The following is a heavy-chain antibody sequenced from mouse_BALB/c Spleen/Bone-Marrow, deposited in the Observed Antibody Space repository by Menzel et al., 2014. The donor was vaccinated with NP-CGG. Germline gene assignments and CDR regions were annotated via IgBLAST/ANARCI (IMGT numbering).Heavy chain of an antibody. CDR2: ISSGSSTI. CDR3: TRGGNWDDFDS. D-gene: IGHD4-1*01. J-gene: IGHJ2*01. Sequence: EVQVVESGGGLVQPGGSRKLSCAASGFTFSSFGMHWVRQAPEKGLEWVAYISSGSSTIFCADTVKGRFTVSRDNPKNTLFLQMTSLRSEDTAMYFCTRGGNWDDFDSWGQGTTLTVSS. CDR1: GFTFSSFG. V-gene: IGHV5-17*02.